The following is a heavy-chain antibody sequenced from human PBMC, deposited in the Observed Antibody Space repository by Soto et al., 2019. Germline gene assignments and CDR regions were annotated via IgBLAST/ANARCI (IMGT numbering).Heavy chain of an antibody. J-gene: IGHJ3*02. Sequence: GGSLRLSCAACGFTFSSYSISWVRQAPWKGLEWVSAISGSGVSTYYADSVKGRFTISRDNSKNTLYLQMNSLRAEDTAVYYCANDQYYDSRSSPAFDISGHGTMVTV. V-gene: IGHV3-23*01. CDR1: GFTFSSYS. D-gene: IGHD3-22*01. CDR3: ANDQYYDSRSSPAFDI. CDR2: ISGSGVST.